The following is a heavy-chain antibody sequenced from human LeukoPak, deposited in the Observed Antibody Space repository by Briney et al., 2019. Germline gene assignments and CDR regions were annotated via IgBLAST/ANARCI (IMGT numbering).Heavy chain of an antibody. CDR3: ARGALLDYYGSGSYAPG. CDR1: GGSFSGYY. V-gene: IGHV4-34*01. Sequence: PSETLSLTCAVYGGSFSGYYWSWIRQPPGKGLEWIGEINHSGSTNYNPSLKSRVTISVDTSKNQFSLKLSSVTAADTAVYYCARGALLDYYGSGSYAPGWGQGTLVTVSS. D-gene: IGHD3-10*01. CDR2: INHSGST. J-gene: IGHJ4*02.